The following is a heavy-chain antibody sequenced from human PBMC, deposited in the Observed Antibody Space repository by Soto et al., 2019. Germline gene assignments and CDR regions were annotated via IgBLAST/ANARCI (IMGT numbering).Heavy chain of an antibody. V-gene: IGHV1-18*01. CDR2: ISAYNGNT. D-gene: IGHD2-8*01. CDR3: ARVAPAVGGPRYCTNGVCYNKGYYYGMDV. CDR1: GYTFTSYG. J-gene: IGHJ6*01. Sequence: QVQLVQSGAEVKKPGASVKVSCKASGYTFTSYGISWVRQAPGQGLEWMGWISAYNGNTNYAQKLQGRVTMTTDTSTSTAYMELRSLRSDDTAVYYCARVAPAVGGPRYCTNGVCYNKGYYYGMDVW.